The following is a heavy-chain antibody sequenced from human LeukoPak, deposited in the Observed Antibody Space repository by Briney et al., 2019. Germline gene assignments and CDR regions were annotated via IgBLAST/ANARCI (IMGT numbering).Heavy chain of an antibody. J-gene: IGHJ4*02. V-gene: IGHV4-4*07. CDR2: IYTSGST. CDR1: GGSISSYY. Sequence: SETLSLTCTVSGGSISSYYWSWIRQPAGKGLEWIGRIYTSGSTNYNPSLKSRVTISVDTSKNQFSLKLSSVTAADTAVYYCAREFSRSGFFDYWGQGTLVTVSS. CDR3: AREFSRSGFFDY. D-gene: IGHD3-3*01.